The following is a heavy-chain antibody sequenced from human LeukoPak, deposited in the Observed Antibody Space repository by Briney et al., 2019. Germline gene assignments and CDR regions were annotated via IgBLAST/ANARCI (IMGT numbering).Heavy chain of an antibody. J-gene: IGHJ4*02. CDR2: IWYDGSNK. V-gene: IGHV3-33*01. CDR1: GSTFSSYG. CDR3: ARERGDYTFVY. Sequence: PGGSLRLSCAASGSTFSSYGMHWVRQAPGKGLEWVAVIWYDGSNKYYADSVKGRFTISRDNSKNTLYLQMNSLRAEDTAVYYCARERGDYTFVYWGQGTLVTVSS. D-gene: IGHD4-11*01.